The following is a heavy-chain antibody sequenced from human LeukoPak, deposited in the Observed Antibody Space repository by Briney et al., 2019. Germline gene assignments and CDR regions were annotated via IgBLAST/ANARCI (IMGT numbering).Heavy chain of an antibody. CDR2: ISAYNGNT. CDR3: ARDRAESQWLVRYWFDP. CDR1: GYTFTSYG. D-gene: IGHD6-19*01. J-gene: IGHJ5*02. V-gene: IGHV1-18*01. Sequence: ASVKVSCKASGYTFTSYGISWVRQAPGQGLEWMGWISAYNGNTNYAQKLQGRVTMTTDTSTSTAYMELNRRRSDDTAVYYCARDRAESQWLVRYWFDPWGQGTLVTVSS.